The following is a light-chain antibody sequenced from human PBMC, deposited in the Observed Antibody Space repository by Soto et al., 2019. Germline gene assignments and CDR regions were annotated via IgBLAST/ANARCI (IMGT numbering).Light chain of an antibody. J-gene: IGKJ1*01. CDR1: QGINNY. V-gene: IGKV1-27*01. Sequence: DIQMTQSPSSLSASVGDSVTITCRASQGINNYLAWYQQKPGKVPVLLIYSASTLKSGVPSRFSSRGAGTDFTLTISSLQPEDFATYYCQKYDRAPRTFGQGTKVDIK. CDR3: QKYDRAPRT. CDR2: SAS.